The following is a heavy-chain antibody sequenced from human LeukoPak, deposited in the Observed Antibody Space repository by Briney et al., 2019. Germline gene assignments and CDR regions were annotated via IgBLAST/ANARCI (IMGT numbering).Heavy chain of an antibody. J-gene: IGHJ4*02. V-gene: IGHV4-59*01. D-gene: IGHD3-10*02. CDR3: ARAVRGVPPLY. Sequence: PSETLSLTCTVSGGSISSYYWSWIRQPPGKGLEWIGYIYYSGSTNYNPSLKSRVTISVDTSKNQFTLKLSSVTAADTAVYYCARAVRGVPPLYWGQGTLVTVSS. CDR2: IYYSGST. CDR1: GGSISSYY.